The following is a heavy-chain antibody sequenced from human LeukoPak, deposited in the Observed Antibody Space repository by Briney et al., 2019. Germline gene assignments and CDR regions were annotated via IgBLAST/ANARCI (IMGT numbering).Heavy chain of an antibody. J-gene: IGHJ5*02. V-gene: IGHV4-30-2*01. CDR1: GGSISSGGYY. D-gene: IGHD6-13*01. CDR3: ARTLATAGSLTVWFDP. CDR2: IYHSGST. Sequence: PSETLSLTCTVSGGSISSGGYYWSWIRQPPGKGLEWIGYIYHSGSTYYNPSLKSRVTISVDRSKNQFSLKLSSVTAADTAVYYCARTLATAGSLTVWFDPWGQGTLVTVSS.